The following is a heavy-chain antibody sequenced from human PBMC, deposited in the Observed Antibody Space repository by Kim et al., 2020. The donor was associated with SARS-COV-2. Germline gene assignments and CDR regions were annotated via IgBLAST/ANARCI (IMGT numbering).Heavy chain of an antibody. V-gene: IGHV3-74*01. Sequence: GGSLRLSCAASGFTFSSYWMHWVRQAPGKGLVWVSRINSDGSSTSYADSVKGRFTISRDNAKNTLYLQMNSLRAEDTAVYYCAREYRGASYDFWSGYYKTGGWFDPWGQGTLVTVSS. J-gene: IGHJ5*02. CDR1: GFTFSSYW. D-gene: IGHD3-3*01. CDR2: INSDGSST. CDR3: AREYRGASYDFWSGYYKTGGWFDP.